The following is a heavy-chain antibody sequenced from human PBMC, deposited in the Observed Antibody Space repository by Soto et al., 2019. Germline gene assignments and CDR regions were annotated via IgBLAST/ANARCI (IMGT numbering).Heavy chain of an antibody. CDR2: IWYDGSNK. Sequence: QVQLVESGGGVVQPGRSLRLSCAASGFTFSSYGMHWVRQAPGKGLEWVAVIWYDGSNKYYADSVKGRFTISRDNSKNXFYLQMNSLRAEDTAVYYCARDNSSSWYGQTNWFDPWGQGTLVTVSS. J-gene: IGHJ5*02. CDR3: ARDNSSSWYGQTNWFDP. V-gene: IGHV3-33*01. D-gene: IGHD6-13*01. CDR1: GFTFSSYG.